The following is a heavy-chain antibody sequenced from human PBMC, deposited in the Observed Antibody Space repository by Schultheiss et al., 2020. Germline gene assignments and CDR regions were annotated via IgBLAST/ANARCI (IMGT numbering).Heavy chain of an antibody. V-gene: IGHV4-39*01. CDR2: INHSGST. CDR3: ARHSGQWLVPYWFDP. J-gene: IGHJ5*02. CDR1: GGSITTSSYY. Sequence: SETLSLTCTVSGGSITTSSYYWVWIRQTPGEGLEWIGEINHSGSTNYNPSLKSRVTISVDTSRNQFSLKRSSVTAADTAVYYCARHSGQWLVPYWFDPWGQGTLVTVSS. D-gene: IGHD6-19*01.